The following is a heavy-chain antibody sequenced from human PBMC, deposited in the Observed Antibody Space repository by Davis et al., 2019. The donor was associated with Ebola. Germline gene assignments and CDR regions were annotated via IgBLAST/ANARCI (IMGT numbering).Heavy chain of an antibody. CDR1: GFTFSPYW. CDR2: INSVGSTI. CDR3: AREDRGNTRFDY. V-gene: IGHV3-74*01. D-gene: IGHD4-23*01. Sequence: PGGSLRLSCAASGFTFSPYWMHWVRQAPGKGLMWVSRINSVGSTITSADPAKGRFTIPRDNAKNTLFLQMNSLRAEETAVYYSAREDRGNTRFDYWGRGILVTVSS. J-gene: IGHJ4*02.